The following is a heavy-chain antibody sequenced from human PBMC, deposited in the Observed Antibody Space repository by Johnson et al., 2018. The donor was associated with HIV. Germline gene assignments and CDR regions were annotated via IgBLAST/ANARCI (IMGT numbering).Heavy chain of an antibody. Sequence: VQLVESGGGLIQPGGSLRLSCAASGFTVSSNYMSWVRQAPGKGLEWVSVIYSGGSTYYSDSVQGRFTISRDNSKNTLYLQMNSLRAEDPAVYYGARLNREQQLVTLDAFDIWGQGTMVTVSS. CDR3: ARLNREQQLVTLDAFDI. CDR2: IYSGGST. J-gene: IGHJ3*02. CDR1: GFTVSSNY. V-gene: IGHV3-53*01. D-gene: IGHD6-13*01.